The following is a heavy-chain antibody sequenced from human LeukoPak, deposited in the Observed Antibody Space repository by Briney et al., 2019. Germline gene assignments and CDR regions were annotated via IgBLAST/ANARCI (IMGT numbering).Heavy chain of an antibody. D-gene: IGHD6-13*01. CDR3: ARQSWQQLQNYMDV. J-gene: IGHJ6*03. CDR2: IDQSGTT. V-gene: IGHV4-34*01. CDR1: GGSFSGYY. Sequence: PSETLSLTCVVYGGSFSGYYWSWIRQPPGKGLEWIGEIDQSGTTNYNPSLKSRVTISVDTSKNQFSLKLSSVTAADTAVYYCARQSWQQLQNYMDVWGKGTTVTVSS.